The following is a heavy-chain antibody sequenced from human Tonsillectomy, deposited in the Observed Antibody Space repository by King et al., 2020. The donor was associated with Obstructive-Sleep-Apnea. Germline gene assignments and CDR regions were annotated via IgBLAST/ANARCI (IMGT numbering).Heavy chain of an antibody. D-gene: IGHD3-10*01. J-gene: IGHJ2*01. CDR3: ARVYTVRGSSPPYWYFDL. CDR1: GGSISSGDYY. CDR2: IYYSGST. V-gene: IGHV4-30-4*01. Sequence: VQLQESGPGLVKPSQTLSLTCTVSGGSISSGDYYWSWIRQPPGKGLEWIGYIYYSGSTYYNPSLKSRVTISVDTSKNQFSLKLSSVTAADTAVYYCARVYTVRGSSPPYWYFDLWGRGTLVTVSS.